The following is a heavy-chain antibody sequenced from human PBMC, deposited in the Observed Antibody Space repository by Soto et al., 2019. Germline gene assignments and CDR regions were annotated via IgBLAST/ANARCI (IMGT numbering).Heavy chain of an antibody. CDR3: AGGPPPYMGWILAYYFDY. V-gene: IGHV4-34*01. J-gene: IGHJ4*02. D-gene: IGHD5-12*01. CDR2: INHSGST. CDR1: GGSFSGYY. Sequence: QVQLQQWGAGLLKPSETLSLTCAVYGGSFSGYYWSWIRQPPGKGLEWIGEINHSGSTNYNPSLKSRVTLSVDTSKNQFSLKLSSVTAAATAVYYCAGGPPPYMGWILAYYFDYWGQGTLVTVSS.